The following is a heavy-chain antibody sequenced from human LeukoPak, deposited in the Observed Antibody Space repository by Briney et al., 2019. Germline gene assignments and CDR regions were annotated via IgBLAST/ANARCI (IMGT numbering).Heavy chain of an antibody. V-gene: IGHV3-23*01. D-gene: IGHD2-8*02. CDR3: APDLRGSAWSLDD. J-gene: IGHJ4*02. Sequence: GGSLRLSCAASGFTFTNYDMGWVRQAPGQGLEWVSLVSGSGGSTVYADSVKGRFTISRDNSKSKVYLQMNSLRAEDSALYYCAPDLRGSAWSLDDWGQGTLVTVSS. CDR2: VSGSGGST. CDR1: GFTFTNYD.